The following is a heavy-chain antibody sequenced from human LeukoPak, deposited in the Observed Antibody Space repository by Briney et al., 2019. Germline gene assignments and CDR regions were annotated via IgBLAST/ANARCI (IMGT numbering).Heavy chain of an antibody. CDR2: ISAYNGNT. D-gene: IGHD3-3*01. Sequence: ASVKVSCKVSRYTFTSYGISWVRQAPGQGLEWMGWISAYNGNTNYAQKLQGRVTMTTDTSTSTAYMELRSLRSDDTAVYYCARVRYDFWSGYDLFDYWGQGTLVTVSS. CDR1: RYTFTSYG. V-gene: IGHV1-18*01. J-gene: IGHJ4*02. CDR3: ARVRYDFWSGYDLFDY.